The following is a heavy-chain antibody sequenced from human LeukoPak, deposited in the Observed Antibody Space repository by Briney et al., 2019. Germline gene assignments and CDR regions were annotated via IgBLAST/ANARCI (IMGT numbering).Heavy chain of an antibody. D-gene: IGHD2-2*01. CDR2: INSDGSST. V-gene: IGHV3-74*01. Sequence: PGGSLRLSCAASGFTLSGNWMHWVRQAPGKGLVWVSRINSDGSSTSYADSVKGRFTISRDNSKNTLYLQMSSLRAEDRAVYYCVKGRCSGSSCYGGDYWGQGTLVTVSS. J-gene: IGHJ4*02. CDR3: VKGRCSGSSCYGGDY. CDR1: GFTLSGNW.